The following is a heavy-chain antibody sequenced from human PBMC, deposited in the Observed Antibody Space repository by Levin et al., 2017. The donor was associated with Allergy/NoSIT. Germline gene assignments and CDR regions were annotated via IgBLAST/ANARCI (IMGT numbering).Heavy chain of an antibody. Sequence: GGSLRLSCAASGFTFDDYGMNWVRQAPGKGLEWVSVINWKGGRTGYADSVKGRFTISRDNANNSLYLQMNSLRAEDTALYYCARDKGIAVAGGSDYWGQGTLVTVSS. CDR2: INWKGGRT. CDR1: GFTFDDYG. V-gene: IGHV3-20*04. CDR3: ARDKGIAVAGGSDY. J-gene: IGHJ4*02. D-gene: IGHD6-19*01.